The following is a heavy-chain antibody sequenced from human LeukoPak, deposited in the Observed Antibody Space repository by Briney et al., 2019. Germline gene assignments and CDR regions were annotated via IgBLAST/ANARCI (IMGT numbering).Heavy chain of an antibody. V-gene: IGHV3-7*03. Sequence: PGGSLRLSCAASGFTLSSYWTNWARQAPGKGLEWVASINHNGNVNYYVDSVKGRFTISRDNAKNSLYLQMSNLRAEDTAVYFCARGGGLDVWGQGATVTVSS. D-gene: IGHD3-16*01. CDR3: ARGGGLDV. J-gene: IGHJ6*02. CDR1: GFTLSSYW. CDR2: INHNGNVN.